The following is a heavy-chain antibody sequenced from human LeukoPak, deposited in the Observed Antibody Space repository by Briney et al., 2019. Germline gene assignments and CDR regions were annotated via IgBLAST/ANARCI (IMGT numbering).Heavy chain of an antibody. CDR2: ITSGSSYI. J-gene: IGHJ4*02. V-gene: IGHV3-21*04. CDR3: ARVIERDFLDY. CDR1: GFTFSRYN. Sequence: GGSLRLSCAASGFTFSRYNMNWVRQAPGKGLEWVSSITSGSSYIYYADSVKGRFTISRDNAKNSLYLQMNSLRAEDTAVYYCARVIERDFLDYWGQGTLVTVSS. D-gene: IGHD2/OR15-2a*01.